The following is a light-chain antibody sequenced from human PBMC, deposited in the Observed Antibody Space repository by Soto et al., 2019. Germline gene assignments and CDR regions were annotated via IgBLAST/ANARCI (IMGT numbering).Light chain of an antibody. V-gene: IGLV2-14*03. CDR3: SSYTSSSTVV. CDR2: DVS. Sequence: QSALTQPASVXXSXXXXXSISCTGSSSDVGGYNYVSWYQHHPGKAPKLMIYDVSNRPSGVSNRFSGSRSGNTASLTISGLQAEDEADYYCSSYTSSSTVVFGGGTKLTVL. J-gene: IGLJ2*01. CDR1: SSDVGGYNY.